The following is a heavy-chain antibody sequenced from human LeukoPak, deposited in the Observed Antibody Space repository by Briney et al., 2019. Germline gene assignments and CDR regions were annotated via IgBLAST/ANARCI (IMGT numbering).Heavy chain of an antibody. D-gene: IGHD4/OR15-4a*01. Sequence: PGGSLRLSCAASGFTFSTYGMTWVRQAPGKGLEWVSTVTGRGGSTYYADSVKGRFTISRDNSKNTVYLQMKSLRAEDTAAYYCATFPANYATNYWGQGTLVTVSS. CDR2: VTGRGGST. CDR3: ATFPANYATNY. J-gene: IGHJ4*02. CDR1: GFTFSTYG. V-gene: IGHV3-23*01.